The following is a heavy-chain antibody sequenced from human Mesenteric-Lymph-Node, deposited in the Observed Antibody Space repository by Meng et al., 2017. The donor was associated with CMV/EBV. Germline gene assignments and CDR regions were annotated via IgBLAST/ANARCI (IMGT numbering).Heavy chain of an antibody. J-gene: IGHJ6*02. V-gene: IGHV1-2*02. D-gene: IGHD2-2*01. Sequence: ASVKVSCKASGYTFTGYYIHWVRQAPGQGLEWMGWINPNSGGTNYAQKFQGRVTMTRDTSISTAYMELSRLRSDDTAVYYCARGCSSTVGPYYYGMDVWGQGTTVTVSS. CDR2: INPNSGGT. CDR1: GYTFTGYY. CDR3: ARGCSSTVGPYYYGMDV.